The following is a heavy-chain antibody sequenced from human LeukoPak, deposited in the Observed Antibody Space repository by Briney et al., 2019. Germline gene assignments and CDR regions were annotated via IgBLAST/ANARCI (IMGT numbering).Heavy chain of an antibody. CDR2: ISDYNGNT. D-gene: IGHD6-19*01. J-gene: IGHJ4*02. CDR1: GYTFSIYG. V-gene: IGHV1-18*01. Sequence: ASVKVSCKASGYTFSIYGISWMRQAPGQGLEWMGWISDYNGNTIYVQKFQGRVTMTTDTSTSTAYMELRSLRSEDTAVYYCARGRIAVAATDFDYWGQGTLVAVSS. CDR3: ARGRIAVAATDFDY.